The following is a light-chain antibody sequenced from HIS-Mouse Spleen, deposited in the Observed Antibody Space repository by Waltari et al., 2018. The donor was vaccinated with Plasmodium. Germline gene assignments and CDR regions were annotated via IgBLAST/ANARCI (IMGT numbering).Light chain of an antibody. J-gene: IGLJ2*01. Sequence: QSALTQPPSASGSPGQSVTISCTGTSSDVGGYNYVSWYQKHPGKAPKLMLYEVSKRPSGFPDRFSGSKSGNTASLTVSGLQAEDEADYYCSSYAGSNNLVFGGGTKLTVL. CDR2: EVS. V-gene: IGLV2-8*01. CDR3: SSYAGSNNLV. CDR1: SSDVGGYNY.